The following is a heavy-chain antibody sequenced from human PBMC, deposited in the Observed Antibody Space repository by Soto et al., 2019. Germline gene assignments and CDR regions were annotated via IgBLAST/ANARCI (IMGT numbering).Heavy chain of an antibody. CDR2: INWNGGST. J-gene: IGHJ6*02. D-gene: IGHD2-15*01. V-gene: IGHV3-20*04. CDR3: ARDGGYCSGGSCYSYASYYYGMDV. Sequence: GGSLRLSCAASGFTFDDYGMSWVRQAPGKGLEWVSGINWNGGSTGYADSVKGRFTISRDNAKNSLYLHMNRLRAEDTALYYCARDGGYCSGGSCYSYASYYYGMDVWGQGTTVTVSS. CDR1: GFTFDDYG.